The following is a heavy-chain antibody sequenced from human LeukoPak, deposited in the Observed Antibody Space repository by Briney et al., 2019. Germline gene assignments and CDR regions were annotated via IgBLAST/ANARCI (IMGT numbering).Heavy chain of an antibody. CDR3: ASPSMAVAGGRGDAFDI. J-gene: IGHJ3*02. V-gene: IGHV5-51*01. Sequence: GESLKISCKGSGYSFTSYWIGWVRQMPGKGLEWMGVIYPGDSDTRYSPSFQGQVTISADKSISTAYLQWSSLKASDTAMYYCASPSMAVAGGRGDAFDIWGQGTMVTVSS. D-gene: IGHD6-19*01. CDR1: GYSFTSYW. CDR2: IYPGDSDT.